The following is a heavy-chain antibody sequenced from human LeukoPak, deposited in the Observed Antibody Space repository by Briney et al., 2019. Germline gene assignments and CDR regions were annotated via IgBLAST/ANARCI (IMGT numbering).Heavy chain of an antibody. CDR3: ARGGYSYGPYYFDN. Sequence: PGGSLRLSCAASGFTVSSNYMSWVRQAPGKGLEWVSVIYSGGSTYYADSVKGRFTISRDNSKNTLYLQMNSLRAEDTAVYYCARGGYSYGPYYFDNWGQGTLVTVSS. V-gene: IGHV3-66*01. CDR1: GFTVSSNY. D-gene: IGHD5-18*01. J-gene: IGHJ4*02. CDR2: IYSGGST.